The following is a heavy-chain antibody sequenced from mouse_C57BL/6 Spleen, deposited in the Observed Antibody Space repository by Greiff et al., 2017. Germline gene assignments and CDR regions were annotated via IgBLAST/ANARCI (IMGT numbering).Heavy chain of an antibody. CDR1: GYTFTSYG. V-gene: IGHV1-81*01. CDR2: IYPRSGYT. CDR3: APGGDEDYLDY. Sequence: VQLQQSGAELARPGSSVKLSCKASGYTFTSYGISWVKQRTGPGLEWIGEIYPRSGYTYYNEKFKGKATLTADKSSSPAYMELRSLKSKSSAVEFCAPGGDEDYLDYWGQGTTLTVSS. J-gene: IGHJ2*01. D-gene: IGHD3-3*01.